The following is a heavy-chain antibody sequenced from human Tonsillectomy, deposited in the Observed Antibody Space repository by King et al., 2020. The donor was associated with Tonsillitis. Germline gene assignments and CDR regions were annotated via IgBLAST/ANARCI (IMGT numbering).Heavy chain of an antibody. CDR1: GFTFSRYG. CDR2: IWYDGSNK. Sequence: QLVQSGGGVVQPGRSLRLSCVASGFTFSRYGMYWVRQAPGKGLEWVAVIWYDGSNKDYADSVKGRFTISRDNSKNTLYLQMNSLRAEDTAVYYCARDESDHPLGYWGQGTLVTVSS. V-gene: IGHV3-33*01. CDR3: ARDESDHPLGY. D-gene: IGHD7-27*01. J-gene: IGHJ4*02.